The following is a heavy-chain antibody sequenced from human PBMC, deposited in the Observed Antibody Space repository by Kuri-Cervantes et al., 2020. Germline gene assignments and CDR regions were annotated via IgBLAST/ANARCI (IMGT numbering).Heavy chain of an antibody. Sequence: SVKVSCKASGGTFSSYAISWVRQAPGQGLEWMGGIIPIFGTANYAQKFQGRVTITADESTSTAYMELGSLRSEDTAVYYCATTVTTQLVMDVWGQGTTVTVSS. D-gene: IGHD4-17*01. CDR2: IIPIFGTA. V-gene: IGHV1-69*13. J-gene: IGHJ6*02. CDR3: ATTVTTQLVMDV. CDR1: GGTFSSYA.